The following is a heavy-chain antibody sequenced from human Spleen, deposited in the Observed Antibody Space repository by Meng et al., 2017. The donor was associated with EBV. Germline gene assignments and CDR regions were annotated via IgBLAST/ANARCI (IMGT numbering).Heavy chain of an antibody. D-gene: IGHD3-10*01. J-gene: IGHJ4*02. CDR2: INHSGST. V-gene: IGHV4-34*01. Sequence: QLQLQQWGAGLLKPSETLSLTCAVYGGSFSGYYWSWIRQPPGKGLEWIGEINHSGSTNYNPSLKSRVTISVDTSKNQFSLKLSSVTAADTAVYYCARIMRFGARSFDYWGQGTLVTVSS. CDR1: GGSFSGYY. CDR3: ARIMRFGARSFDY.